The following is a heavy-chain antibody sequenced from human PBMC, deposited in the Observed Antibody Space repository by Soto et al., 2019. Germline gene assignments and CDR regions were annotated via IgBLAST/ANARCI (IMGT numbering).Heavy chain of an antibody. CDR1: GFTFGTYA. D-gene: IGHD4-17*01. CDR3: AKDGDYGGNPIIYYFDY. Sequence: EVQLLESGGGLVQPGGSLRLSCAASGFTFGTYAMSWVRQAPGKGLEWVSAISGSGGSSYYADSVKGRFTISRDNSKNTLYLQMNSLRAEDTALYYCAKDGDYGGNPIIYYFDYWGQGTLVTVSS. CDR2: ISGSGGSS. J-gene: IGHJ4*02. V-gene: IGHV3-23*01.